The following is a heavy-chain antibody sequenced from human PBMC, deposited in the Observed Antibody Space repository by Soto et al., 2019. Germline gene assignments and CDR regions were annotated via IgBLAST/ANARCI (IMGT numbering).Heavy chain of an antibody. J-gene: IGHJ4*02. CDR3: ARSGDYTFSPHLDY. D-gene: IGHD4-17*01. CDR1: GFTFSSYG. V-gene: IGHV3-33*01. CDR2: IWYDGSNK. Sequence: GGSLRLSCAASGFTFSSYGMHWVRQAPGKGLEWVAVIWYDGSNKYYADSVKGRFTISRDNSKNTLYLQMNSLRAEDTAVYYCARSGDYTFSPHLDYWGQGTLVTVSS.